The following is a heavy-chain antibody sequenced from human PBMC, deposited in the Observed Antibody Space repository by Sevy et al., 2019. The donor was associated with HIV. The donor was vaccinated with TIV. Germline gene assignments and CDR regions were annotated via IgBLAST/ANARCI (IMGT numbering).Heavy chain of an antibody. CDR1: GFTFSKYG. CDR2: IRFDGSTK. V-gene: IGHV3-30*02. CDR3: AKGDSTFYGMDV. J-gene: IGHJ6*02. D-gene: IGHD6-13*01. Sequence: GGSLRLSCTASGFTFSKYGMHWIRQTPGKGLEWVSFIRFDGSTKYYGDSVKGRFTISRDNSKNTVYLQMNSLRPEDTAVYYCAKGDSTFYGMDVWGQGTTVTVSS.